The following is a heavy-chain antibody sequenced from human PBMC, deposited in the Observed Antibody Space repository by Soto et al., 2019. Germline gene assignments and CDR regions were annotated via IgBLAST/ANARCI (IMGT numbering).Heavy chain of an antibody. Sequence: GGSLRLSCSASGFTFSSYAMHWVRQAPGKGLEYVSAISSNGGSTYYADSVKGRFTISRDNSKKTLYLQMSSLRAEDTAVYYCVKDGEYQLPSLADYWGQGTLVTVSS. J-gene: IGHJ4*02. CDR2: ISSNGGST. D-gene: IGHD2-2*01. CDR1: GFTFSSYA. CDR3: VKDGEYQLPSLADY. V-gene: IGHV3-64D*08.